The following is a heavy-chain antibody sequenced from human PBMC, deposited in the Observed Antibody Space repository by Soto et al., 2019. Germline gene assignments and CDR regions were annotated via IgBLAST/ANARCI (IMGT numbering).Heavy chain of an antibody. J-gene: IGHJ4*02. V-gene: IGHV1-69*06. CDR3: ARVVENYYDSSGYYYD. CDR1: GYTFTGYY. D-gene: IGHD3-22*01. Sequence: SVKVSCKASGYTFTGYYMHWVQQAPGQGLEWMGGIIPIFGTANYAQKFQGRVTITADKSTSTAYMELSSLRSEDTAVYYCARVVENYYDSSGYYYDWGQGTLATVSS. CDR2: IIPIFGTA.